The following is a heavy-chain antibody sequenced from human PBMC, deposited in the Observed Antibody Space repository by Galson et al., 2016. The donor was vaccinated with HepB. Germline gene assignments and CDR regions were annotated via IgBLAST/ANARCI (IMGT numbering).Heavy chain of an antibody. Sequence: QSGADVKKPGESLKISCKGSGYTFNTYWIAWVRQMPGKGLEWMGIVYPGDSDTRYRQSFQGQVTISVDKSISTAYLQWGSLKASDTALYYCVRLGSAIDTIFGVFINLSFDYWGQGTLVPVSS. CDR3: VRLGSAIDTIFGVFINLSFDY. CDR2: VYPGDSDT. V-gene: IGHV5-51*01. J-gene: IGHJ4*02. CDR1: GYTFNTYW. D-gene: IGHD3-3*02.